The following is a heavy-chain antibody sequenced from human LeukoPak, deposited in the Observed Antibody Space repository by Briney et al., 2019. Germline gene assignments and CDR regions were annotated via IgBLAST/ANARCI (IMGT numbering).Heavy chain of an antibody. CDR3: AREEVDTAMATMYYYYGMDV. V-gene: IGHV1-2*02. CDR2: INPNSGGT. D-gene: IGHD5-18*01. Sequence: ASVKVSCKASGYTFTGYYMHWVRQAPGQGLEWMGWINPNSGGTNYAQKFQGRVTMTRDTSIGTAYMELSRLRSDDTAVYYCAREEVDTAMATMYYYYGMDVWGQGTTVTVSS. CDR1: GYTFTGYY. J-gene: IGHJ6*02.